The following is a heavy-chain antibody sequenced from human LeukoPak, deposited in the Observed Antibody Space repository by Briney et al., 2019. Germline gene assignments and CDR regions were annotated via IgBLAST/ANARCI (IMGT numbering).Heavy chain of an antibody. CDR3: AKDSYYDSSSYFDY. CDR2: ISGSGGST. V-gene: IGHV3-23*01. D-gene: IGHD3-22*01. J-gene: IGHJ4*02. CDR1: GFTFSSYA. Sequence: PGGSLRLACAASGFTFSSYAMSWVRQAPGKGLEWVSAISGSGGSTYYADSVKGRFTISRDNSKNTLYLQMNSLRAEDTAVYYCAKDSYYDSSSYFDYWGQGTLVTVSS.